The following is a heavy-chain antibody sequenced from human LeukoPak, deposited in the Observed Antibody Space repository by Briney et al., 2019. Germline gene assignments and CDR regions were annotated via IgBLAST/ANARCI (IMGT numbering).Heavy chain of an antibody. J-gene: IGHJ6*03. CDR3: ARGPGYCSSTSCYNYYYYYYMDV. CDR1: GGTFSSYA. Sequence: SSVKVSCKASGGTFSSYAISWVRQAPGQGLEWMGGIIPIFGTANYAQKFQGRVTITADESTSTAYMELSSLKSEDTAVYYCARGPGYCSSTSCYNYYYYYYMDVWGKGTTVTVSS. D-gene: IGHD2-2*02. V-gene: IGHV1-69*01. CDR2: IIPIFGTA.